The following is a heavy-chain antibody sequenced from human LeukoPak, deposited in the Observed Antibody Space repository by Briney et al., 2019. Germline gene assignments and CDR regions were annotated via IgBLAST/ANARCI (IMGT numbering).Heavy chain of an antibody. CDR1: GGSISSYN. Sequence: PWEPLSLPCPVSGGSISSYNWSWIRQPAGKGLEWIGRIHTSGSTNYNPSLKSRVTMSVDTSKNQFSLKLSSVTAADTAVYYCARDGDIVATNDPYWFDPWGQGTLVTVSS. CDR2: IHTSGST. D-gene: IGHD5-12*01. CDR3: ARDGDIVATNDPYWFDP. J-gene: IGHJ5*02. V-gene: IGHV4-4*07.